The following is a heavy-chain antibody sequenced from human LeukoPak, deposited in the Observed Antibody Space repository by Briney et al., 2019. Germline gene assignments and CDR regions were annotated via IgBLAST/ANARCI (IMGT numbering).Heavy chain of an antibody. CDR2: VDPKSGGT. CDR1: AYTFTGHY. CDR3: ARDSDIVVVVAATTEWFDP. Sequence: ASVKVSCKASAYTFTGHYIHWVRQAPGQGLEWMGWVDPKSGGTSYSRSFQGRVTMTRDTSISTAYMELSRLRSDDTAVYYCARDSDIVVVVAATTEWFDPWGQGTLVTVSS. D-gene: IGHD2-15*01. V-gene: IGHV1-2*02. J-gene: IGHJ5*02.